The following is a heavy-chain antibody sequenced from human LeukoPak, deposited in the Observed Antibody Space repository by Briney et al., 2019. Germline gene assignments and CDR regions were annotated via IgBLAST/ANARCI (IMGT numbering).Heavy chain of an antibody. CDR1: GFTFSSYS. CDR3: ARVSRSGSLYDY. J-gene: IGHJ4*02. V-gene: IGHV3-21*01. D-gene: IGHD1-26*01. CDR2: ISSSSSYI. Sequence: GGSLRLSCAASGFTFSSYSMNWVRQAPGKGLEWVSSISSSSSYIYYADSVEGRFTISRDNAKNSLYLQMNSLRAEDTAVYYCARVSRSGSLYDYWGQGTLVTVSS.